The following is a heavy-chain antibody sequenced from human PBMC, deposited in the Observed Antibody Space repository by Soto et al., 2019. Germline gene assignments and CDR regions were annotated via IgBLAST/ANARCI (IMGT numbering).Heavy chain of an antibody. J-gene: IGHJ4*02. CDR3: PSHISHIPYDTSGSTVY. Sequence: PGGSLRLCCAASGFTFSSYSMNWVRQAPGKGLEWVSSISSSSSYIYYADSVKGRFTISGDNAKNSLYLQMNSLRAEDTAVYYCPSHISHIPYDTSGSTVYWGQGTLVTVSS. D-gene: IGHD3-22*01. CDR2: ISSSSSYI. V-gene: IGHV3-21*01. CDR1: GFTFSSYS.